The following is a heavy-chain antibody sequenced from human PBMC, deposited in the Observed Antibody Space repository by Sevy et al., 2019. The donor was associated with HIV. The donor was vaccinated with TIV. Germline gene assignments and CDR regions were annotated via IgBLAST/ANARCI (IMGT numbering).Heavy chain of an antibody. Sequence: GGSLRLSCAASGFIFSSAWMNWLRVPPGKGLEWVGRVKSRNDGGTIDYAAPVKGRFIISRDDSKNTLFLEMNSLKSEDTAVYYCAKDSGSSGWYLNWFDPWGQGTLVTVSS. CDR2: VKSRNDGGTI. CDR3: AKDSGSSGWYLNWFDP. V-gene: IGHV3-15*01. J-gene: IGHJ5*02. CDR1: GFIFSSAW. D-gene: IGHD6-19*01.